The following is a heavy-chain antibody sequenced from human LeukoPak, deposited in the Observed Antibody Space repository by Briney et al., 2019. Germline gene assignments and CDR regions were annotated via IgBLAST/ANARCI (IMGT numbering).Heavy chain of an antibody. CDR3: ARSRESFGVIIPSWFEP. CDR2: IYYSGST. J-gene: IGHJ5*02. Sequence: PSQTLSLTRTVSGGSLSSSSYYWGWLRQPPGKGLEWIGSIYYSGSTYYNPSLKSRITISVDTSKNQFALRLRSVTAADTAVYYCARSRESFGVIIPSWFEPWGQGTLVTVSS. CDR1: GGSLSSSSYY. V-gene: IGHV4-39*06. D-gene: IGHD3-3*01.